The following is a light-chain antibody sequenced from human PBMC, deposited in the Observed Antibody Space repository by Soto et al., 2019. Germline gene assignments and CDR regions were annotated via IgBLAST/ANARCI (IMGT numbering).Light chain of an antibody. CDR3: SSYTSSYV. CDR2: EVS. Sequence: QSALTQPASVSGSPGQSISICFTGTSSDVGGYNYVSWYQQHPGKAPKLVIYEVSNRPSGVSNRFSGSKSGNTASLTISGLQAEDEADYYCSSYTSSYVFGTGTKVTVL. J-gene: IGLJ1*01. CDR1: SSDVGGYNY. V-gene: IGLV2-14*01.